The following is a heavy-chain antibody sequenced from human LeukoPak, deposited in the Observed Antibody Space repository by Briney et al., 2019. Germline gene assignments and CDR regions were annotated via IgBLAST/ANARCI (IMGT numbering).Heavy chain of an antibody. CDR1: GFTFSSHA. Sequence: GGSLRLSCAASGFTFSSHAMHWVRQAPGKGLEWVAVISYDGSNKYYADSVKGRFTISRDNSKNTLYLQMNSLRAEDTAVFYCAREAAGSLDYWGQGTLVTVSS. J-gene: IGHJ4*02. CDR2: ISYDGSNK. CDR3: AREAAGSLDY. V-gene: IGHV3-30-3*01. D-gene: IGHD3-10*01.